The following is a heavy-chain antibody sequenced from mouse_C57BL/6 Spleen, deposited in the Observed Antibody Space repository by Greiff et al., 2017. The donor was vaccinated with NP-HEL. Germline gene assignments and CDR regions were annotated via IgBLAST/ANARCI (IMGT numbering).Heavy chain of an antibody. J-gene: IGHJ1*03. D-gene: IGHD1-1*01. V-gene: IGHV5-9-1*02. CDR3: TRGSYGSSYVGYFDV. Sequence: EVQLQESGEGLVKPGGSLKLSCAASGFTFSSYAMSWVRQTPEKRLEWVAYISSGGDYIYYADTVKGRFTISRDNARNTLYLQMSSLKSEDTAMYYCTRGSYGSSYVGYFDVWGTGTTVTVSS. CDR2: ISSGGDYI. CDR1: GFTFSSYA.